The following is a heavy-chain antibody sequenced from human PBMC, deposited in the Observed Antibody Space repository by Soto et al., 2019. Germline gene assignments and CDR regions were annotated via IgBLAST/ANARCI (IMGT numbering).Heavy chain of an antibody. Sequence: XSVKVSCKASGYTFTSYGISWVRQAPGQGLEWMGWISAYNGNTNYAQKLQGRVTMTTDTSTSTAYMELRSLRSDDTAVYYCARVRPPSGSSPYLSDYWGQGTLVTVSS. V-gene: IGHV1-18*04. J-gene: IGHJ4*02. CDR2: ISAYNGNT. CDR3: ARVRPPSGSSPYLSDY. D-gene: IGHD1-26*01. CDR1: GYTFTSYG.